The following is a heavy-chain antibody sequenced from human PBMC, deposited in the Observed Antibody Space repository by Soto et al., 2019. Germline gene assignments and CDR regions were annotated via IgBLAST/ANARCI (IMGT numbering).Heavy chain of an antibody. CDR3: ARQPVSLNGKFFFYQHGMDV. V-gene: IGHV4-34*01. J-gene: IGHJ6*02. D-gene: IGHD2-8*01. Sequence: PSETLSLTCAEYGGSFSDYFWSWIRQPPGKGLEWIGEIYHSGTTHYNPSLKSRVTISVDTSKNQFSLRLNSVTAADTAIYYCARQPVSLNGKFFFYQHGMDVWGQGTTVTVSS. CDR1: GGSFSDYF. CDR2: IYHSGTT.